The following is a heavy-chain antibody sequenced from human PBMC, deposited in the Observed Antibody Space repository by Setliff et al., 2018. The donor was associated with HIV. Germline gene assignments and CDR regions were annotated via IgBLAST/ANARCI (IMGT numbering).Heavy chain of an antibody. CDR1: GGIFSRFA. J-gene: IGHJ6*03. CDR2: IIPIFGTP. Sequence: SVKVSCKASGGIFSRFAFSWVRQAPGQGLEWMGGIIPIFGTPNYAQTFQGRVTITTDESTNTVYMELYSLTSEDTAIYYCASSAGAVPTTAPYGDYYYYFYMDVWGKGTTVTVTS. CDR3: ASSAGAVPTTAPYGDYYYYFYMDV. V-gene: IGHV1-69*05. D-gene: IGHD1-1*01.